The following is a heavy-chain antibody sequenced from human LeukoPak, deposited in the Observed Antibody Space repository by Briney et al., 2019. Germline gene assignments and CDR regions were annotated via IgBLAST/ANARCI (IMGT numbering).Heavy chain of an antibody. V-gene: IGHV1-18*01. CDR1: GGTFSSYA. CDR2: ISAYNGNT. D-gene: IGHD3-22*01. Sequence: GSSVTVSCKASGGTFSSYAISWVRQAPGQGLEWMGWISAYNGNTNYAQKLQGRVTMTTDTSTSTAYMELRSLRSDDTAVYYCARGRPYYYDSSGYYSDYWGEGTLVTVSS. J-gene: IGHJ4*02. CDR3: ARGRPYYYDSSGYYSDY.